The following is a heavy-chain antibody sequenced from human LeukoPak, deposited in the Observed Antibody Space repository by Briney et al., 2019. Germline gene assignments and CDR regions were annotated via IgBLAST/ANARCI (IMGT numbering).Heavy chain of an antibody. Sequence: GGSLRLSCSASEFTVSSNYMTWVRQAPGKGLEWVAVIHKNAIKYYADTVKGRFTISRDNSKNTLYLQMNSLRAEDTAIYYCAKDVDYGDYVVSWGQGTLVTVSS. CDR1: EFTVSSNY. CDR2: IHKNAIK. V-gene: IGHV3-53*01. D-gene: IGHD4-17*01. CDR3: AKDVDYGDYVVS. J-gene: IGHJ4*02.